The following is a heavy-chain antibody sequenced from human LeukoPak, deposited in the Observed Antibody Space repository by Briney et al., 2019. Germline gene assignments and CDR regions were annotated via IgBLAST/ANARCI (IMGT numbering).Heavy chain of an antibody. CDR2: IYYSGST. CDR1: GGSISSYY. CDR3: ARLPYYPQLYFDL. V-gene: IGHV4-59*01. J-gene: IGHJ2*01. Sequence: IPSETLSLTCTVSGGSISSYYWSWIRQPPGKGLEWIGYIYYSGSTNYNPSLKSRVTISVDTSKNQFSLKLSSVTAADTAVYYCARLPYYPQLYFDLWGRGTLVTVSS. D-gene: IGHD2-21*01.